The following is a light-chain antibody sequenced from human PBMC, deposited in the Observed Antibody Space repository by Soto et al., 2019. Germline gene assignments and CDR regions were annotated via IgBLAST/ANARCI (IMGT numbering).Light chain of an antibody. CDR1: QDISNN. CDR2: AAS. Sequence: DIQMTQSPSSLSASVGDRVTITCRASQDISNNLNWYQQKPGKAPRLLISAASDLQSGVPSRFSGSGSGTDFTLTITSLQPEDFATYYCQRSYSSPYTFGQGTKLEIK. V-gene: IGKV1-39*01. J-gene: IGKJ2*01. CDR3: QRSYSSPYT.